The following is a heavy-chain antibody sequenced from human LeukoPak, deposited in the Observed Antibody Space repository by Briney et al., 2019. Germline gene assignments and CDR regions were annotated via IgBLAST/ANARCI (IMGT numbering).Heavy chain of an antibody. CDR1: GGSISSYY. D-gene: IGHD2-21*02. CDR2: IYYSGST. J-gene: IGHJ3*02. V-gene: IGHV4-59*01. CDR3: ARDNQGGDPASDI. Sequence: SETLSLTCTVSGGSISSYYWGWIRQPPGKGLEWIGYIYYSGSTNYNPSLKSRVTISVDTSKNQFSLKLSSVTAADTAVYYCARDNQGGDPASDIWGQGTMVTVSS.